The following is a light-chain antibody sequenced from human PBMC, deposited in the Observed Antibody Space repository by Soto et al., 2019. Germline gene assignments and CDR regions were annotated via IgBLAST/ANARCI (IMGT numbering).Light chain of an antibody. CDR1: SSDVGGYNY. Sequence: CTGTSSDVGGYNYVSWYQQHPGKAPKLMIYEVSKRPSGVPDRFSGSKSGNTASLTVSGLQAEDEADYYCSSYAGSNIVVFGGGTKLTVL. CDR3: SSYAGSNIVV. CDR2: EVS. J-gene: IGLJ2*01. V-gene: IGLV2-8*01.